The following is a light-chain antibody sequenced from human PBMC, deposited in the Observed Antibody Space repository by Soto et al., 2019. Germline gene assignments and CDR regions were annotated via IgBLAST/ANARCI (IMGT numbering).Light chain of an antibody. CDR3: QQYHSYPYT. J-gene: IGKJ2*01. Sequence: DIQMTQSPSTLSASVGDRVTITCRASQSISSWLAWYQQKAGKAPKLLIYKSSSLEGGVPSRFSGSGSGTEFTLTISSLQPDDFATYYCQQYHSYPYTFGQGARLEIK. CDR2: KSS. CDR1: QSISSW. V-gene: IGKV1-5*03.